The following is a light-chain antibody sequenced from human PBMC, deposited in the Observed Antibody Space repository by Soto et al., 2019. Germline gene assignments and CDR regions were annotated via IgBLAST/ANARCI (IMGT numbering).Light chain of an antibody. J-gene: IGKJ2*02. CDR1: QSVSSSY. CDR3: QQYGSSPCT. CDR2: GAS. Sequence: PGERATLSCRASQSVSSSYLAWYRQKPGQAPSLLIYGASSRATGIPDRVSGSGSGTDFTLTISRLEPEDFAVYYCQQYGSSPCTFGQGTKLEIK. V-gene: IGKV3-20*01.